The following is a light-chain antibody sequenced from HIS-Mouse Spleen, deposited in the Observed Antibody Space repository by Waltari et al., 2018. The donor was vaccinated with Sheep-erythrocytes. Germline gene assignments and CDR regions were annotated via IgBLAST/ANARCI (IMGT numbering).Light chain of an antibody. Sequence: QSALTQPASVSGSPVQSITISCTGTSSYVGSYNLFSWYQQHPGKAPKLMIYEGSKRPSGVSNRFSGSKSGNTASLTISGLQAEDEADYYCCSYAGSSTPWVFGGGTKLTVL. CDR3: CSYAGSSTPWV. CDR2: EGS. CDR1: SSYVGSYNL. J-gene: IGLJ3*02. V-gene: IGLV2-23*01.